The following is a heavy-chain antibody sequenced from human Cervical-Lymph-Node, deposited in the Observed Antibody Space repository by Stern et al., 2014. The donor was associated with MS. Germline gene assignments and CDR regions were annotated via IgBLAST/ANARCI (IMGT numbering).Heavy chain of an antibody. CDR3: ARHVQGFDY. Sequence: EVQLVESGAEVKKPGESLKISCKLSGYSFTIYYIALVRQMPGKGLEWMGVIYPYYSDTTYSPSFQGQVTISADKSITTAYLQWSSLRASDTAMYYCARHVQGFDYWGQGTLVTVSS. CDR2: IYPYYSDT. V-gene: IGHV5-51*01. J-gene: IGHJ4*02. CDR1: GYSFTIYY.